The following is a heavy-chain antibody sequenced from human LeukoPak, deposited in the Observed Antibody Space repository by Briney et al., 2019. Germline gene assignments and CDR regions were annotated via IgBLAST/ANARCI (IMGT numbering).Heavy chain of an antibody. Sequence: ASVKVSCKASGYTFTSYGISWVRQAPGQGLEWMGWINPNSGGTNYAQKFQGRVTMTRDTSISTAYMELSRLRSDDTAVYYCARDLRWLDVGNFDYWGQGTLVTVSS. CDR2: INPNSGGT. CDR1: GYTFTSYG. CDR3: ARDLRWLDVGNFDY. J-gene: IGHJ4*02. D-gene: IGHD4-23*01. V-gene: IGHV1-2*02.